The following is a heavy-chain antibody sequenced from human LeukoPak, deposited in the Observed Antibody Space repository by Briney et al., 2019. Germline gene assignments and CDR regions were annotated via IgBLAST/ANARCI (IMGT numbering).Heavy chain of an antibody. CDR1: GYTFTGYY. CDR3: ARESTGRYYDSSGYYKTFDY. Sequence: ASVKVSCKASGYTFTGYYIHWVRQAPGQGLEWMGWINPNSGGTNYAQKFQGRVTMTRDTSISTAYMELSRLRSDDTAVYYCARESTGRYYDSSGYYKTFDYWGQGTLVTVSS. CDR2: INPNSGGT. J-gene: IGHJ4*02. V-gene: IGHV1-2*02. D-gene: IGHD3-22*01.